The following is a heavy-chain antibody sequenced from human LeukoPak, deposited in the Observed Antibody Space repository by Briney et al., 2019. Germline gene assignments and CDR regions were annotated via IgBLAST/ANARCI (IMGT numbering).Heavy chain of an antibody. CDR1: GFTFSSYW. Sequence: AGGSLRLSCAASGFTFSSYWMHWVRQAPGKGLVWVSRINSDGSSTSYADSVKGRFTISRDNAKNSLYLQMNSLRAEDTAVYYCAREHLGYCSSTSCFIYYYMDVWGKGTTVTISS. D-gene: IGHD2-2*01. CDR2: INSDGSST. CDR3: AREHLGYCSSTSCFIYYYMDV. V-gene: IGHV3-74*01. J-gene: IGHJ6*03.